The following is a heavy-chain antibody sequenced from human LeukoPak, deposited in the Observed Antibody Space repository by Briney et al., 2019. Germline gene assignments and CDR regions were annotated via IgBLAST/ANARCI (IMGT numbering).Heavy chain of an antibody. V-gene: IGHV1-69*13. CDR1: GGTFSSYA. CDR2: IIPLFGTA. Sequence: ASVKVSCKASGGTFSSYAISWVRQAPGQGLEWVGGIIPLFGTADYIQKFQGRVTITADESTNTAYMELSSLRSEDTAVYYCARDGAITMVRGVPHPLYWGQGTLVTVSS. CDR3: ARDGAITMVRGVPHPLY. D-gene: IGHD3-10*01. J-gene: IGHJ4*02.